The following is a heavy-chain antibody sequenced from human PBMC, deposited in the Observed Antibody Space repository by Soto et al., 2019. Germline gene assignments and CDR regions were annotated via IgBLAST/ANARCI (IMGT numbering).Heavy chain of an antibody. CDR3: ARVEEGNGYYYYYGMDV. D-gene: IGHD2-8*01. CDR1: GDSVSSNSAA. CDR2: TYYRSKWYN. J-gene: IGHJ6*02. Sequence: QSQTLSLTCAISGDSVSSNSAAWNWIRQSPSRGLEWLGRTYYRSKWYNDYAVSVKSRITINPDTSKNQFSLQLNSVTPEDTAVYYCARVEEGNGYYYYYGMDVWGQGTTVTVSS. V-gene: IGHV6-1*01.